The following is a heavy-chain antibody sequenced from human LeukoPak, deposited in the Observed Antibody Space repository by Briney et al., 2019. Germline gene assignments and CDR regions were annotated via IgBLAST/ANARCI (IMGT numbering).Heavy chain of an antibody. V-gene: IGHV3-48*04. Sequence: GGSLRLSCAASGFTFSSYSMNWVRQAPGKGLEWVSYISSSSSNIYYADSVKGRFAISRDNAKNSLFLQINSLRAEDTAVYYCANGGTYSSGPWGQGTLVTVSS. CDR1: GFTFSSYS. D-gene: IGHD3-22*01. CDR2: ISSSSSNI. CDR3: ANGGTYSSGP. J-gene: IGHJ5*02.